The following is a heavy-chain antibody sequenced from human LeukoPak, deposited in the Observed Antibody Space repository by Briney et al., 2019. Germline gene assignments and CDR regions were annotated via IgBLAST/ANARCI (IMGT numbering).Heavy chain of an antibody. V-gene: IGHV3-7*01. Sequence: GSLRLSCAASGFTFSSYWRSWVRQAPGKGLEWVANIKQDGSEKYYVDSVKGRFTISRDNAKNSLYLQMNSLRAEDTAVYYCARDPRGSGRGWDYFDYWGQGTLVTVSS. J-gene: IGHJ4*02. CDR2: IKQDGSEK. CDR1: GFTFSSYW. D-gene: IGHD2-15*01. CDR3: ARDPRGSGRGWDYFDY.